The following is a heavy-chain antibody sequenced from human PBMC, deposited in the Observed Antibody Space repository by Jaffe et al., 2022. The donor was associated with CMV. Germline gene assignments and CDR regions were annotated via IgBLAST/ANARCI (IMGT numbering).Heavy chain of an antibody. J-gene: IGHJ6*02. D-gene: IGHD3-3*01. Sequence: QVQLVQSGAEVKKPGASVKVSCKASGYTFTSYGISWVRQAPGQGLEWMGWISAYNGNTNYAQKLQGRVTMTTDTSTSTAYMELRSLRSDDTAVYYCARSTYYDFWSGYLPGYGMDVWGQGTTVTVSS. CDR2: ISAYNGNT. CDR1: GYTFTSYG. CDR3: ARSTYYDFWSGYLPGYGMDV. V-gene: IGHV1-18*01.